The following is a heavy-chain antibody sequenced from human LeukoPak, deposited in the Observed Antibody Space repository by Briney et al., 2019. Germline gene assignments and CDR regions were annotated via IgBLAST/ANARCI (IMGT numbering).Heavy chain of an antibody. CDR3: ARENNHLTWFDP. J-gene: IGHJ5*02. CDR1: GGSISSYY. Sequence: SETLSLTCTVSGGSISSYYWSWIRQPPGKGLEWIGYIYYSGSTYYNPSLKSRVTISVDTSKNQFSLRLRSVTAADTAVYYCARENNHLTWFDPWGQGTLVTVSS. CDR2: IYYSGST. V-gene: IGHV4-59*08.